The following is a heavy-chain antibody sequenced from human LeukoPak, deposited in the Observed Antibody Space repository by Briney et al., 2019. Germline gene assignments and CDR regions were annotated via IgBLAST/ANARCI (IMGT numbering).Heavy chain of an antibody. D-gene: IGHD2-2*01. J-gene: IGHJ4*02. Sequence: GGSLRLSCAASGFTFSDYYMSWIRQAPGKGLEWVSYISSSGSTIYYADSVKGRFTISRDNAKNSLYLQMNSLRAEDTAVYYCARNPIVVVPAATTVDYWGQGTLVTVSS. CDR1: GFTFSDYY. CDR3: ARNPIVVVPAATTVDY. CDR2: ISSSGSTI. V-gene: IGHV3-11*04.